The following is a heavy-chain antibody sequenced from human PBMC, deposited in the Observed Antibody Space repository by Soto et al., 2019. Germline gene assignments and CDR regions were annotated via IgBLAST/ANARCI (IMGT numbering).Heavy chain of an antibody. J-gene: IGHJ6*02. D-gene: IGHD1-20*01. V-gene: IGHV4-59*01. Sequence: NPSETLSLTCTVSGGSISCYYWSWIRQPPGKGLEWIGYIYYSGSTNYNPSLKSRVTISVDTSKNQFSLKLSSVTAADTAVYYCAITNPGMDVWGQGTTVTVSS. CDR1: GGSISCYY. CDR3: AITNPGMDV. CDR2: IYYSGST.